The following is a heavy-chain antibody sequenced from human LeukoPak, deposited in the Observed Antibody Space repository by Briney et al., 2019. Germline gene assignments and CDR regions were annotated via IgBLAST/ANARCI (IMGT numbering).Heavy chain of an antibody. J-gene: IGHJ4*02. CDR1: GYTFTSYA. Sequence: ASVKVSCKASGYTFTSYAMHWVRQAPGQRLEWMGWINAGNGNTKYSQEFQGRVTIIRDTSTSTAYMELSSLRSEDTAVYYCARDRFYDSSKTEDLDYWGQGTLVTVSS. D-gene: IGHD3-22*01. V-gene: IGHV1-3*03. CDR3: ARDRFYDSSKTEDLDY. CDR2: INAGNGNT.